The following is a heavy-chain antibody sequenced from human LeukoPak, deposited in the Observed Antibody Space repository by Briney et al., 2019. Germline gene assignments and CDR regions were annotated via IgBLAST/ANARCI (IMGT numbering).Heavy chain of an antibody. CDR3: AKDPLFFSSAPRCFDY. D-gene: IGHD3-22*01. V-gene: IGHV3-23*01. J-gene: IGHJ4*02. CDR1: GFTFSSYV. CDR2: ISGRGGRT. Sequence: GGSLRLSCAASGFTFSSYVMSWVRQAPGKGLEWVSAISGRGGRTYYADSVKGRFTISRDNSKSTLYLQMNSLRAEDTAVYYCAKDPLFFSSAPRCFDYWGQGSLVTVSS.